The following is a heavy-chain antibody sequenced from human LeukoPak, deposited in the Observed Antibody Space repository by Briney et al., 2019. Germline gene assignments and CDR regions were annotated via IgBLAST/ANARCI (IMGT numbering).Heavy chain of an antibody. V-gene: IGHV2-5*01. Sequence: SGPTLVNPAQTLTLTCTFSGFSLSTSGVGVGWIRQPPGNALEWLALIYWNDDKRYSPSLKSRLTITKDTSKNQVVLTMTNMDPVETATYYCAHVGYFDWLPSPNWFDPWGQGTLVTVSS. J-gene: IGHJ5*02. CDR3: AHVGYFDWLPSPNWFDP. D-gene: IGHD3-9*01. CDR2: IYWNDDK. CDR1: GFSLSTSGVG.